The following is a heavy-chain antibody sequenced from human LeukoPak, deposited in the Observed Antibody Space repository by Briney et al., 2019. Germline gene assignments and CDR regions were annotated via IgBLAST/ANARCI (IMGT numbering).Heavy chain of an antibody. D-gene: IGHD1/OR15-1a*01. Sequence: PSETLSLTCTVSGGSISSGSYYWSWIRQPAGKGLEWIGRIYTSGSTNYNPSFTSRVTMSVDRSRNQFSLKLTSVTAADTAVYYCARQKWEQQGRDYYFNGLDVWGPGTTVIVSS. V-gene: IGHV4-61*02. J-gene: IGHJ6*02. CDR1: GGSISSGSYY. CDR2: IYTSGST. CDR3: ARQKWEQQGRDYYFNGLDV.